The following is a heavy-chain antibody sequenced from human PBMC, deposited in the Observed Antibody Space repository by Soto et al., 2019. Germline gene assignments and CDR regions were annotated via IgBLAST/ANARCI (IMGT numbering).Heavy chain of an antibody. CDR1: GFGFGSFG. D-gene: IGHD3-22*01. CDR3: AKDPLITTIVVVQFRGPNAFDY. J-gene: IGHJ4*02. V-gene: IGHV3-23*01. Sequence: PGGSLRLSCAASGFGFGSFGMHWVRQAPGQGLEWLAFISGSGGSTYYADSVKGRFTISRDNSKNTLYLQMNSLRAEDTAVYYCAKDPLITTIVVVQFRGPNAFDYWGQGTLVTVSS. CDR2: ISGSGGST.